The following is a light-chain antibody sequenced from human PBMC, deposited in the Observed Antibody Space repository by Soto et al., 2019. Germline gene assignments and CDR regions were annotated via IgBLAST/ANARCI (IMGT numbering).Light chain of an antibody. Sequence: EIVLTQSPGTLSLSPGERATLSCRASQTVRDNLGWYQQKPGQAPRLLIYGASTRATGIPARFSGSGSGTEFTLTISSLQSEDFAVYYCQQYNNWPPITFGQGTRLEI. V-gene: IGKV3-15*01. CDR1: QTVRDN. CDR2: GAS. CDR3: QQYNNWPPIT. J-gene: IGKJ5*01.